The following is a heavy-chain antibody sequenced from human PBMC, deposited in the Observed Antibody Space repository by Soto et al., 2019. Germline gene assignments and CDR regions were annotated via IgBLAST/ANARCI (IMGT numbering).Heavy chain of an antibody. J-gene: IGHJ4*02. CDR3: AKGSYDFGSGYSDSYYFDY. D-gene: IGHD3-3*01. V-gene: IGHV3-23*01. CDR1: GFTFSSYA. Sequence: EVQLLESGGGLVQPGGSLRLSCAASGFTFSSYAMSWVRQAPGKGLEWVSAISGSGGSTYYADSVKGRFTISRDNSKNTLYLQMNSLRAEDTAVYYCAKGSYDFGSGYSDSYYFDYWGQGTLVTVSS. CDR2: ISGSGGST.